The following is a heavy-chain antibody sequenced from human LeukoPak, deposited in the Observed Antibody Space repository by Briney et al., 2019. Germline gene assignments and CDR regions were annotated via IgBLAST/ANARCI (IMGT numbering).Heavy chain of an antibody. Sequence: ASVKVCCKASGYTFTGYYMHWVRQAPGQGVEWMGWINPNSGGTNYAQKFQGRVTMTRDTSISTAYMELSRLRSDDTAVYYCARSVTTVTYFDYWGQGTLVTVSS. J-gene: IGHJ4*02. CDR2: INPNSGGT. D-gene: IGHD4-17*01. CDR3: ARSVTTVTYFDY. CDR1: GYTFTGYY. V-gene: IGHV1-2*02.